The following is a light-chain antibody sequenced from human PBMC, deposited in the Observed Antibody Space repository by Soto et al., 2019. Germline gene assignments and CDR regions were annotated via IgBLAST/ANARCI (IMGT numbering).Light chain of an antibody. CDR1: QSLLYSSNNKNY. CDR2: WAS. CDR3: QQYSSPPLT. J-gene: IGKJ4*01. Sequence: DIVMTQSPDSLAVSLGERATINCKSSQSLLYSSNNKNYLTGYQQKPGQPPKLLIYWASTRESGVPDRFSGSGSGTDFTLTISGLQAEDVAVYYCQQYSSPPLTFGGGTKVEIK. V-gene: IGKV4-1*01.